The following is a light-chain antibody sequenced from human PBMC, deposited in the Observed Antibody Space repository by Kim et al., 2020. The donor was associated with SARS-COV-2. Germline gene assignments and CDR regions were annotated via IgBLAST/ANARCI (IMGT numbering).Light chain of an antibody. Sequence: EIVMTQSPATLSVSPGERATLSCRASQNVDNNLAWYQQKPGRAPRLLIYDASTRATGIPARFSGSGSGTEFTLTISSLQSEDFAVYYCKHWRTFGQGTKVDIK. J-gene: IGKJ1*01. CDR2: DAS. CDR3: KHWRT. CDR1: QNVDNN. V-gene: IGKV3-15*01.